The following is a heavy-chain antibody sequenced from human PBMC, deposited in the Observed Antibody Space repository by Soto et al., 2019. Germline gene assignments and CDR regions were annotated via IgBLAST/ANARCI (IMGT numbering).Heavy chain of an antibody. V-gene: IGHV3-23*01. J-gene: IGHJ1*01. CDR2: ISASSDDT. CDR1: GFTFSTYV. CDR3: AQDSCTTTRCYDRSFQH. D-gene: IGHD2-2*01. Sequence: EVLLLESGGGLVQPGGSLRLSCAASGFTFSTYVMNWVRQAPGKGLEWVSVISASSDDTYYADSVKGRFIISRDNSKNTLSLQMNSLRAEDTAIYYCAQDSCTTTRCYDRSFQHWGQGSLVTVSS.